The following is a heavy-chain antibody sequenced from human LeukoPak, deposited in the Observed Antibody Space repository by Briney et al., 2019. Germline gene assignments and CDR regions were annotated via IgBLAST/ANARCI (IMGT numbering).Heavy chain of an antibody. D-gene: IGHD6-19*01. CDR3: ARDRAAVASGPLDY. Sequence: SGGSLRLSCAASGFTFSSYAMHWVRQAPGKGLEWVAVISYDGSNKYYADSVKGRFTISRDNSKNTPYLQMNSLRAEDTAVYYCARDRAAVASGPLDYWGQGTLVTVSS. CDR2: ISYDGSNK. CDR1: GFTFSSYA. V-gene: IGHV3-30*04. J-gene: IGHJ4*02.